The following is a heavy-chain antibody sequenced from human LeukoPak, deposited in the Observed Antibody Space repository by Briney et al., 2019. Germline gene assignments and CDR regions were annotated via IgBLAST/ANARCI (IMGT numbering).Heavy chain of an antibody. CDR1: GFTFSSYW. D-gene: IGHD6-6*01. V-gene: IGHV3-7*01. J-gene: IGHJ4*02. Sequence: PGGSLRLSCAASGFTFSSYWMSWVRQAPGKGLEWVANIKQDGSEKYYVDSVKGRFTISRDNAKNSLYLQMNSLRAEDTAVYYCARPRSLIAAAPQDYWGQGTLVTVSS. CDR2: IKQDGSEK. CDR3: ARPRSLIAAAPQDY.